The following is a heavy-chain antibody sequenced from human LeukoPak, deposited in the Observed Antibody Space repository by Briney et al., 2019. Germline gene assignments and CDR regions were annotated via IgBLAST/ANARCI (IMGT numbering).Heavy chain of an antibody. CDR1: GFTFSSYA. Sequence: GGSLRLSCAASGFTFSSYAMHWVRQAPGKGLEWVSGISWNSGSIGYADSVKGRFTISRDNAKNSLYLQMNSLRAEDTALYYCAKDLGPSTTVAFGYWGQGTLVTVSS. D-gene: IGHD4-23*01. CDR3: AKDLGPSTTVAFGY. CDR2: ISWNSGSI. V-gene: IGHV3-9*01. J-gene: IGHJ4*02.